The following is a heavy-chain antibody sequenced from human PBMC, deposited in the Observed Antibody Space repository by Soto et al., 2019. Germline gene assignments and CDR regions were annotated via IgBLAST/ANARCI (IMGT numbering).Heavy chain of an antibody. CDR3: AXDHKGGYYYNGMDV. CDR2: IRISGSTI. Sequence: GGSLRLSCAASGFTFSSYEMNWVRQAPGKGLEWVSYIRISGSTIYYADSVKGRFTISRDNAKNSLYLQMNSLRADDTAVYYCAXDHKGGYYYNGMDVWGQGTTVTVSS. CDR1: GFTFSSYE. V-gene: IGHV3-48*03. J-gene: IGHJ6*02.